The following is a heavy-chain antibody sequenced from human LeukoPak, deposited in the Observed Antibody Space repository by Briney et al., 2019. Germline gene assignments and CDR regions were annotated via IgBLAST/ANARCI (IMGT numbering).Heavy chain of an antibody. CDR1: GFTFSSYS. CDR3: AGNNWMQPDY. J-gene: IGHJ4*02. Sequence: GGSLRLSCAASGFTFSSYSMNWVRQAPGKGLEWVSSISSSSSYIYYADSVKGRFTISRDNAKNSLYLQMNSLRAEDTAVYYCAGNNWMQPDYWGQGTLVTVSS. D-gene: IGHD5-18*01. CDR2: ISSSSSYI. V-gene: IGHV3-21*01.